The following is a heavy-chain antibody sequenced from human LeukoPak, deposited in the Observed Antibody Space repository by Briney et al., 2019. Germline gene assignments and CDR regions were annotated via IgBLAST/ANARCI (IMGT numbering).Heavy chain of an antibody. V-gene: IGHV3-21*01. CDR2: ISSSSSYI. CDR3: ARDDETDIVVVPAATSVAFDI. CDR1: GFTFSSYG. Sequence: GGSLRLSCAASGFTFSSYGMHWVRQAPGKGLEWVSSISSSSSYIYYADSVRGRFTISRDNAKSSLYLQMNSLRAEDTAVYYCARDDETDIVVVPAATSVAFDIWGQGTMVTVSS. J-gene: IGHJ3*02. D-gene: IGHD2-2*01.